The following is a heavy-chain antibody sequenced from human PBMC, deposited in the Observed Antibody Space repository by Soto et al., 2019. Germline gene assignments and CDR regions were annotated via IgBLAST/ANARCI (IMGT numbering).Heavy chain of an antibody. D-gene: IGHD2-2*01. J-gene: IGHJ6*02. CDR1: GFTFSSYA. V-gene: IGHV3-23*01. CDR3: ARYIPGVRYYGLDV. CDR2: IGESGTPT. Sequence: RGSLRLYCAASGFTFSSYAMKWVRQAPGKGLEWVSLIGESGTPTYYADSVKGRFTISRDNSGNTLFLEMYSLRAEHTAVYYCARYIPGVRYYGLDVWGQGTTVTVSS.